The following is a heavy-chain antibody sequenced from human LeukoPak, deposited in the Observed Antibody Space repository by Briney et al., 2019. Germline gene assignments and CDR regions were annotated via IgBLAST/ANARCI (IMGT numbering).Heavy chain of an antibody. D-gene: IGHD5-18*01. CDR1: GFTVSSHY. Sequence: RGSLRLSCAAPGFTVSSHYMTWVRQAPREGLEWVSIIYSGGTTYYADSVMGRFTISRDNSKNTVYLQMSSLRAEDTAVYYCARGYSYCFDFWGQGTLVTVSS. V-gene: IGHV3-53*01. CDR2: IYSGGTT. J-gene: IGHJ5*01. CDR3: ARGYSYCFDF.